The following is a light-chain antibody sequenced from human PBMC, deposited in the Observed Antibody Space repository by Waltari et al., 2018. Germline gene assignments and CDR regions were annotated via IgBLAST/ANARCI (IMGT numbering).Light chain of an antibody. CDR3: QTGGFGIWV. CDR1: SGHSNYP. V-gene: IGLV4-69*01. Sequence: QLMLSQPPSASASLGASVKLTCTLSSGHSNYPIAWHQQQPEKGPRYLMTGKSDGSHIKGDGVPDRFSGSSSGAECYLTISSLQSEDETDYYCQTGGFGIWVFGGGTKLTVL. CDR2: GKSDGSH. J-gene: IGLJ3*02.